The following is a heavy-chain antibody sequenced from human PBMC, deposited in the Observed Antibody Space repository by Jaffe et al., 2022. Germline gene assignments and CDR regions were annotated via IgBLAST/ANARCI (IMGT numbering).Heavy chain of an antibody. CDR2: LYPTGSP. V-gene: IGHV3-53*02. J-gene: IGHJ4*02. D-gene: IGHD7-27*01. CDR3: TRHLPNWEGNDY. CDR1: GFIVTSNY. Sequence: EVQLVETGGGLIQPGGSLRLSCAASGFIVTSNYMSWVRQAPGKGLEWVSILYPTGSPYYADSVKGRFTISRDTSKNTLFLQMNSLRAEDTAVYYCTRHLPNWEGNDYWGQGTLLTVSS.